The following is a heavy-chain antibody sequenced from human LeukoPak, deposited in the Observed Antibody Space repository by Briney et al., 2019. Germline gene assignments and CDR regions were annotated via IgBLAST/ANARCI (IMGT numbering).Heavy chain of an antibody. D-gene: IGHD6-19*01. Sequence: GGSLRLSCAASGFTFSSYWMHWVRQAPGKGLVWVSRINTDGGSATYADSVKGRFTISRDNAKNTLYLQMNSLRAEDTAVYYCARDHSSGWYSDYFDYWGQGTLVTVSS. V-gene: IGHV3-74*01. CDR2: INTDGGSA. CDR1: GFTFSSYW. CDR3: ARDHSSGWYSDYFDY. J-gene: IGHJ4*02.